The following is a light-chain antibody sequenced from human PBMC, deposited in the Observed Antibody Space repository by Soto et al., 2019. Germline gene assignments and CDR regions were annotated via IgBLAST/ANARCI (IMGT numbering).Light chain of an antibody. Sequence: QSALTQPASVSGSPGQSITISCTGTSSDVGAYKLVSWYQQHPGKAPKLIICEVSTRPSGISNRFSGSKSGDTASLTISGLQAEDEADYFCCSYAGTVAYVFGTGTKVTVL. J-gene: IGLJ1*01. CDR1: SSDVGAYKL. CDR2: EVS. CDR3: CSYAGTVAYV. V-gene: IGLV2-23*02.